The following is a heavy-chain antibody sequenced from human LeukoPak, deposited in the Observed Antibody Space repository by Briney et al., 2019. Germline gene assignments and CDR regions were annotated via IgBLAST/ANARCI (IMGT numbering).Heavy chain of an antibody. CDR3: AKALYYYDSSGHNDAFDI. D-gene: IGHD3-22*01. CDR2: ISGSGGST. Sequence: GGSLRLSCAASGFTFSSYAMSWGRQAPGKGLEWVSVISGSGGSTYYADSVKGRFTISRDNFKNTLYLQMNSLRAEDTAVYYCAKALYYYDSSGHNDAFDIWGQGTMVTVS. J-gene: IGHJ3*02. V-gene: IGHV3-23*01. CDR1: GFTFSSYA.